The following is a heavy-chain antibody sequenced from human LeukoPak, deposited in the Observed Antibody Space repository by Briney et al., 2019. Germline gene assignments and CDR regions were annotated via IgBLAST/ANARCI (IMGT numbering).Heavy chain of an antibody. D-gene: IGHD6-19*01. CDR1: GFIFSSYT. J-gene: IGHJ4*02. Sequence: GGSLRLSCAASGFIFSSYTLNWVRQAPGKGLEWVSSISTKSNNTYYADSVKGRFTISRDNAKNSLYLQMNSLRVEDTAVYYCTRDSESWTVTGPRFDYWGQGTLVTVSS. V-gene: IGHV3-21*01. CDR2: ISTKSNNT. CDR3: TRDSESWTVTGPRFDY.